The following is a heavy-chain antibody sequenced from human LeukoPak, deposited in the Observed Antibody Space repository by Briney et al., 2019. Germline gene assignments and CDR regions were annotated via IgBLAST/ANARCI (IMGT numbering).Heavy chain of an antibody. CDR2: ISGSGGSA. D-gene: IGHD3-10*01. J-gene: IGHJ4*02. CDR1: GFTFISYG. CDR3: AKDRGIISDY. Sequence: GGTLRLSCAASGFTFISYGMTWVRQSPGKGLEWVSAISGSGGSAYYADSVKGRFTISRDNSKNTLYLQMNSLRAEDTAVYYCAKDRGIISDYWGQGTLVTVSS. V-gene: IGHV3-23*01.